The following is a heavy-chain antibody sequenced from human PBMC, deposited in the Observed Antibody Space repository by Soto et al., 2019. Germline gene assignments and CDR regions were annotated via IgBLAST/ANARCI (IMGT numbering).Heavy chain of an antibody. CDR3: ARDLSWGSNCNYHMDV. CDR1: GFILSDCA. CDR2: ISSSSSVI. D-gene: IGHD7-27*01. Sequence: EVQLVESGGGLVQPGGSLRLSCATSGFILSDCAMNWVRQAPGKGLEWVSYISSSSSVIDYADSVKGRFTVSRDNARNSLYLKINCGRAEDPVVYYCARDLSWGSNCNYHMDVGGKGTTVTAPS. J-gene: IGHJ6*03. V-gene: IGHV3-48*01.